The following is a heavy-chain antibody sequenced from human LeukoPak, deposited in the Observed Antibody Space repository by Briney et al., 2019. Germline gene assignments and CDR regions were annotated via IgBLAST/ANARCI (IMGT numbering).Heavy chain of an antibody. Sequence: SETLSLTCAVSGGSLSSNNWWGWVRPPPGKGLEWIGEIYHSGNANYNPSLKTRVTMSVDKSKNQFSLILSSVTAADTAVYYCARDVGARLSGFWGQGTLVTVSS. V-gene: IGHV4-4*02. J-gene: IGHJ4*02. D-gene: IGHD6-6*01. CDR3: ARDVGARLSGF. CDR2: IYHSGNA. CDR1: GGSLSSNNW.